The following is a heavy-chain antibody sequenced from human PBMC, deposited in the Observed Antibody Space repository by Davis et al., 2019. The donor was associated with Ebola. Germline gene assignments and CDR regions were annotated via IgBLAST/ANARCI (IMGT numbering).Heavy chain of an antibody. J-gene: IGHJ4*02. CDR3: ARDGSSWSRPYFDY. V-gene: IGHV3-21*01. Sequence: GESLKISCAASGFTFSSYAMNWVRQAPGKGLEWVSSISRGGEYRHYTDSLKGRFTISRDNAKRALYLQMNSLRVEDTAVYYCARDGSSWSRPYFDYWGQGTLVTVSS. CDR2: ISRGGEYR. D-gene: IGHD6-13*01. CDR1: GFTFSSYA.